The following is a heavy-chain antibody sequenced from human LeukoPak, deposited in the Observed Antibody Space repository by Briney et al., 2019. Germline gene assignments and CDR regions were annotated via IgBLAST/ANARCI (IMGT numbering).Heavy chain of an antibody. J-gene: IGHJ4*02. D-gene: IGHD2-2*01. Sequence: GRSLRLSCAASGFTFDDYAMHWVRQAPGKGLEWVSGISWNSGSIGYADSVKGRFTISRDNAKNSLYLQMNSLRAEDTALYYCATNLDYWGQGTLVTVSS. V-gene: IGHV3-9*01. CDR2: ISWNSGSI. CDR3: ATNLDY. CDR1: GFTFDDYA.